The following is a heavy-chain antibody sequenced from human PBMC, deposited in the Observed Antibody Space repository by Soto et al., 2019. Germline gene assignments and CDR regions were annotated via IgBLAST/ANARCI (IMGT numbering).Heavy chain of an antibody. D-gene: IGHD2-15*01. J-gene: IGHJ4*02. CDR1: GYTFTSYA. CDR3: ARDLGGWPDY. CDR2: IDAGNGNT. V-gene: IGHV1-3*01. Sequence: GASVKVSCKASGYTFTSYAMDWVRQAPGQRLEWMGWIDAGNGNTRYSQKFQGRVTITRDTSASTAYMELSSLRSEDTAVYYCARDLGGWPDYWGQGTLVTVYS.